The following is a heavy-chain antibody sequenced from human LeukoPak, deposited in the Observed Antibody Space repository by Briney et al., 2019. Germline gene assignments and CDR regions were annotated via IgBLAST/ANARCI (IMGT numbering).Heavy chain of an antibody. D-gene: IGHD3-22*01. CDR3: ARREAYDSSGYYSRFDY. Sequence: ASVKVSCKASGYTFTSYGISWVRQAPGQGLEWMGWISAYNGNTNYAQKFQGRVTITADESTSTAYMELSSLRSEDTAVYYCARREAYDSSGYYSRFDYWGQGTLVTVSS. CDR2: ISAYNGNT. J-gene: IGHJ4*02. CDR1: GYTFTSYG. V-gene: IGHV1-18*01.